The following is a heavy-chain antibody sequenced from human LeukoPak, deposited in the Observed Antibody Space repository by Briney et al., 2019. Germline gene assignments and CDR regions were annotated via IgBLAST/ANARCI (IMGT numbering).Heavy chain of an antibody. D-gene: IGHD2-2*01. V-gene: IGHV3-73*01. Sequence: PGGSLRLSCAASGFTFSGSAMHWVRQASGKGLEWVGRIRSKAKSYATAYAASVKGRFTISRDDSKNTAYLQMNSLKTEDTAVYYCTRRIVEGYCSSTSCPNYYYYYMDVWGKGTTVTVSS. CDR2: IRSKAKSYAT. J-gene: IGHJ6*03. CDR1: GFTFSGSA. CDR3: TRRIVEGYCSSTSCPNYYYYYMDV.